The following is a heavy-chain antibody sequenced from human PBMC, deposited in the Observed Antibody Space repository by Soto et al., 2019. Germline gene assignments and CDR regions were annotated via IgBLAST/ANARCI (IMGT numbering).Heavy chain of an antibody. CDR1: GYTFTGEP. Sequence: QVHLVQSGAEVKKPGASVKVSCKASGYTFTGEPMHWVRQAPGQSLEWMGWIHAGSVKTTYSQRFQDRVTITRDTSADTAYMELNSLTFEATAVYYCARDRDWTFDYWGQATLVTVSS. V-gene: IGHV1-3*01. CDR3: ARDRDWTFDY. CDR2: IHAGSVKT. J-gene: IGHJ4*02. D-gene: IGHD1-1*01.